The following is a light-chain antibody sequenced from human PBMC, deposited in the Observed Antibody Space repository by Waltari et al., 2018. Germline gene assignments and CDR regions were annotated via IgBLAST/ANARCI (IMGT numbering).Light chain of an antibody. CDR2: GAS. V-gene: IGKV3-20*01. CDR3: QQYGNSPHT. J-gene: IGKJ2*01. CDR1: HSVSSSY. Sequence: EIVLTQSPGTLSFSPGERATLSCRASHSVSSSYLACYQQKPGQAPRILIYGASNRSTGIPDSFSGSGSVTDFTLTISRLEPEDFAVYYCQQYGNSPHTFGQGTKLEIK.